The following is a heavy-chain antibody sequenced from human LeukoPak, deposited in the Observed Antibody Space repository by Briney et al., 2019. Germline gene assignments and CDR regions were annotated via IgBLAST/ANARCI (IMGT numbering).Heavy chain of an antibody. CDR2: IYTSGST. Sequence: SQTLSLTCTVSGGSISSGSYYWSWIRQPAGKGLEWIGRIYTSGSTNYNPSLKSRVTISLDTSKNQFSLKLSSVTAADTAVYYCARVTNSGHYDILTGYYASHYYMDVWGKGTTVTISS. CDR1: GGSISSGSYY. CDR3: ARVTNSGHYDILTGYYASHYYMDV. D-gene: IGHD3-9*01. V-gene: IGHV4-61*02. J-gene: IGHJ6*03.